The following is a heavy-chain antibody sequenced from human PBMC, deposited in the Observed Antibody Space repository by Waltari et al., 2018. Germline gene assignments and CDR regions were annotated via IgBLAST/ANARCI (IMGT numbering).Heavy chain of an antibody. V-gene: IGHV3-48*04. J-gene: IGHJ4*02. Sequence: EVQLVESGGGLVQPGGSLRLSCSASGFIFSSYSMNWVRQAPEKGLEWVSYISTSSNTIYYADSVKGRFTISRDNAKNSLYLQMNSLRAEDTAVYYCARVRPGHYFDYWGQGTLVTVSS. CDR3: ARVRPGHYFDY. CDR2: ISTSSNTI. CDR1: GFIFSSYS.